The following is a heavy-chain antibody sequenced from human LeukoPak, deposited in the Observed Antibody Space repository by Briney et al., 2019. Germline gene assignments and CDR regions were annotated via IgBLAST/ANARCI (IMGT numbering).Heavy chain of an antibody. J-gene: IGHJ4*02. Sequence: ASVKVSCKASGYTFTGYYMHWVRQAPGQGLEWMGWINPNSGGTNYAQKFQGRVTMTRNTPISTAYMELSRLRSDDTAVYYCARDPFVVVTDFDYWGQGTLVTVSS. CDR1: GYTFTGYY. V-gene: IGHV1-2*02. CDR2: INPNSGGT. CDR3: ARDPFVVVTDFDY. D-gene: IGHD2-21*02.